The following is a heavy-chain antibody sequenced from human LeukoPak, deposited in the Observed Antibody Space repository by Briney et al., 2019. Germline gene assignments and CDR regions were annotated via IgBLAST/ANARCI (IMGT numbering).Heavy chain of an antibody. CDR3: ASSGMITFGPFDP. CDR2: ISAYNGNT. D-gene: IGHD3-16*01. V-gene: IGHV1-18*01. CDR1: GGTFSSYA. Sequence: ASVRVSCKASGGTFSSYAISWVRQAPGQGLERMGWISAYNGNTNYAQKLQGRVTMATDTSTSTAYMELRSLRSDDTAVYYCASSGMITFGPFDPWGQGTLVTVSS. J-gene: IGHJ5*02.